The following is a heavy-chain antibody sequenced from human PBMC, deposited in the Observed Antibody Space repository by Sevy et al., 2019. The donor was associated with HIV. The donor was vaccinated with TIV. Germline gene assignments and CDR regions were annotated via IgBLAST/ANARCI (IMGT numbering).Heavy chain of an antibody. CDR2: IFSGGGT. Sequence: GGSLRLSCAASGFTVSSNYMSWVRQAPGKGLEWVSIIFSGGGTYYADSVQGRFTISRDNSKNMVYLQMNSLRAEDTAVLYGARGATFYSDSSGRVLSVLGAFDIWGRGTMVTVSS. CDR1: GFTVSSNY. CDR3: ARGATFYSDSSGRVLSVLGAFDI. V-gene: IGHV3-53*01. J-gene: IGHJ3*02. D-gene: IGHD3-22*01.